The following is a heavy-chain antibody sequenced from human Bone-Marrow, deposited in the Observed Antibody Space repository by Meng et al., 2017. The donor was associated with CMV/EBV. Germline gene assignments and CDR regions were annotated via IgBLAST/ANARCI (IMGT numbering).Heavy chain of an antibody. Sequence: LRLSCAISGDSVSSNSAAWNWIRQSPSRGLEWLGRTYYRSKWYNDYAVSVKSRITINPDTSKNQFSLQLNSVTPEDTAVYYCVRDVSPSWHYYYYGMDVWGQGTTVTVSS. D-gene: IGHD2-15*01. V-gene: IGHV6-1*01. CDR1: GDSVSSNSAA. J-gene: IGHJ6*02. CDR3: VRDVSPSWHYYYYGMDV. CDR2: TYYRSKWYN.